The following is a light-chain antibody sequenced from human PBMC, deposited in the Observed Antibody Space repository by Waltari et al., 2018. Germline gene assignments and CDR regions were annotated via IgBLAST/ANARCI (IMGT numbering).Light chain of an antibody. CDR2: STN. J-gene: IGLJ3*02. V-gene: IGLV8-61*01. Sequence: QTVVTQEPSFSVSPGGTVTLTCALSSGSVSTDYYPSWYQQTPGQPPRPLLYSTNTHSSGVPDRFSGSILGNKAALTITGAQAEDESDYDCVLFMGSGIWAFGGGTKLTVL. CDR3: VLFMGSGIWA. CDR1: SGSVSTDYY.